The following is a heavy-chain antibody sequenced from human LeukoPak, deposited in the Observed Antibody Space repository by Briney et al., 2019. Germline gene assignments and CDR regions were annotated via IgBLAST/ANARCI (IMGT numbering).Heavy chain of an antibody. J-gene: IGHJ4*02. CDR2: IYPGDSDT. CDR3: ARGSGPSIFGVVNSPLFDY. Sequence: GESLKISCKGSGYSFTSYWIGWVRQMPGKGLEWMGIIYPGDSDTRYSPSFQGQVTISADKSISTAYLQWSSLKASDTAMYYCARGSGPSIFGVVNSPLFDYWGQGTLVTVSS. V-gene: IGHV5-51*01. D-gene: IGHD3-3*01. CDR1: GYSFTSYW.